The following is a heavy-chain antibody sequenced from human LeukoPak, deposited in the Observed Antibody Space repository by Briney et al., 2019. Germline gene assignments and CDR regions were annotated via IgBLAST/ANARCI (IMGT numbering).Heavy chain of an antibody. Sequence: TSETLSLTCAVYGGSFSGYYWSWIRQPPGKGLEWIGEINHSGSTNYNPSLKSRVTISVDTSKNQFSLKLSSVTAADTAVYYCASIAAAGMPFDYWGQGTLVTVSS. V-gene: IGHV4-34*01. CDR3: ASIAAAGMPFDY. CDR1: GGSFSGYY. CDR2: INHSGST. J-gene: IGHJ4*02. D-gene: IGHD6-13*01.